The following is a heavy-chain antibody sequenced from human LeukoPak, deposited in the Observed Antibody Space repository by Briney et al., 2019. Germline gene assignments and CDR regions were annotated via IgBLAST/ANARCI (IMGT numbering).Heavy chain of an antibody. CDR2: IYSSGSA. V-gene: IGHV4-59*11. J-gene: IGHJ4*01. Sequence: SETLSLTCTVSGGSITSHYWSWIRQPPGQGLEWIGYIYSSGSAKYSPYLKSRVIISVDTSKNQFSLRLSSVTAADTAVYYCARRGKSGPDKYYFDYWGHGTLVTVSS. CDR3: ARRGKSGPDKYYFDY. CDR1: GGSITSHY. D-gene: IGHD3-9*01.